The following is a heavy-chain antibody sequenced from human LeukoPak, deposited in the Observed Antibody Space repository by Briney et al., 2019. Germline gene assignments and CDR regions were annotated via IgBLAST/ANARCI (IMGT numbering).Heavy chain of an antibody. D-gene: IGHD1-7*01. CDR3: AREVELRPIMHNWFDP. CDR1: GGSISSYY. V-gene: IGHV4-4*07. CDR2: IYTSGST. J-gene: IGHJ5*02. Sequence: SETLSLTCTVSGGSISSYYWSWIRRPAGKGLEWIGHIYTSGSTNYNPSLKSRVTMSVDTSKNQFSLKLSSVTAADTAVYYCAREVELRPIMHNWFDPWGQGTLVTVSS.